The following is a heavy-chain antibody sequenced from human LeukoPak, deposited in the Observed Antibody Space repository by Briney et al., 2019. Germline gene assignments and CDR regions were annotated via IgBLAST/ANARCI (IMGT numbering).Heavy chain of an antibody. Sequence: SETLSLTCTVSGGSISSSSYYWGWIRQPPGKGLEWIGSIYYSGSTYYNPSVKSRFTITVDTAKNQFSLKLSSVTAVDTAVYYCARLGGYSGYSFDYWGQGTLVTVSS. V-gene: IGHV4-39*07. CDR2: IYYSGST. J-gene: IGHJ4*02. CDR1: GGSISSSSYY. D-gene: IGHD5-12*01. CDR3: ARLGGYSGYSFDY.